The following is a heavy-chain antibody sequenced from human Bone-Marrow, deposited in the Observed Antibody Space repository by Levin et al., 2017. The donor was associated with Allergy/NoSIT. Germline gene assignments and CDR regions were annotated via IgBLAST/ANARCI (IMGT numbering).Heavy chain of an antibody. V-gene: IGHV1-18*01. D-gene: IGHD3-10*01. CDR2: ISVYNGDT. J-gene: IGHJ6*03. Sequence: GASVKVSCRASGYTFTSFGISWVRQAPGQGLEWMGGISVYNGDTKYAQNFQGRVTMTTDTSTTTVYMELRRLRSDDTAIYYCARDHSTFTLVQGISGYYYYLDVWGKGTTVTVSS. CDR3: ARDHSTFTLVQGISGYYYYLDV. CDR1: GYTFTSFG.